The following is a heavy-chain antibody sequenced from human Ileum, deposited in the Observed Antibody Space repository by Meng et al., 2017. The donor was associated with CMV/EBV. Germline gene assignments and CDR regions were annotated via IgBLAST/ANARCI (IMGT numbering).Heavy chain of an antibody. CDR1: GVTLSDYT. J-gene: IGHJ2*01. CDR2: INPNNGDT. CDR3: GLHWGSGWYFDL. D-gene: IGHD7-27*01. Sequence: QVLLVESGPEVGKTGSSMKVSCKAPGVTLSDYTVSWVRQAPGQGLEWMGGINPNNGDTNYAQKFQGRVTMTRDTSISTAYMELSSLRSDDTAVYYCGLHWGSGWYFDLWGRGTLVTVSS. V-gene: IGHV1-2*02.